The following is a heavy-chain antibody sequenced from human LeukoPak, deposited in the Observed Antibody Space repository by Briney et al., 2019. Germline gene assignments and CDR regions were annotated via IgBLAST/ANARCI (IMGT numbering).Heavy chain of an antibody. D-gene: IGHD6-19*01. Sequence: SETLSLTCTVSGDSISSYYWSWIRQPAGKGLEWIERIYTSGSTNYNPSLKSRVTMSVDTSKNQFSLKLSSVTAADTAVYYCARIGVAVAGSRYYYYMDVWGKGTTVTVSS. J-gene: IGHJ6*03. CDR1: GDSISSYY. V-gene: IGHV4-4*07. CDR2: IYTSGST. CDR3: ARIGVAVAGSRYYYYMDV.